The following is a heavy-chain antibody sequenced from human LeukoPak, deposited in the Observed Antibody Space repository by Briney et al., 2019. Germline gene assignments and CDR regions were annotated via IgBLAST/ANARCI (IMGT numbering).Heavy chain of an antibody. Sequence: GGSLRLSCAASGFTFDDYAMHWVRQAPGKGLEWVSGISWNSGSIGYADSVKGRITISRDNAKNSLYLQMNNLRAEDTAVYYCVRGGPSTWSWSQGTLVTVSS. CDR2: ISWNSGSI. D-gene: IGHD2-15*01. CDR3: VRGGPSTWS. CDR1: GFTFDDYA. V-gene: IGHV3-9*01. J-gene: IGHJ5*02.